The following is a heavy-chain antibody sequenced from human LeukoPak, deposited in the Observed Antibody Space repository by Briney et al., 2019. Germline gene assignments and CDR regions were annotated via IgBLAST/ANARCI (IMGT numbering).Heavy chain of an antibody. Sequence: PGGSLRLSCAASGFTFSSYAMHWVRQAPGKGPEWVAVISYDGSNKYYADSVKGRFTISRDNSKNTLYLQMNSLRAEDTAVYYCARDAGTALARYFDYWGQGTLVTVSS. CDR2: ISYDGSNK. CDR3: ARDAGTALARYFDY. D-gene: IGHD5-18*01. V-gene: IGHV3-30-3*01. CDR1: GFTFSSYA. J-gene: IGHJ4*02.